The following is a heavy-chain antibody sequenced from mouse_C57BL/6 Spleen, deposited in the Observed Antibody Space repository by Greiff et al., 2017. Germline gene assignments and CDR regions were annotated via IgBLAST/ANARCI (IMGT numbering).Heavy chain of an antibody. D-gene: IGHD4-1*01. CDR1: GYAFSSSW. CDR3: ARWRWDEGYAMDY. J-gene: IGHJ4*01. V-gene: IGHV1-82*01. Sequence: QVQLQQSGPELVKPGASVKISCKASGYAFSSSWMNWVKQRPGKGLEWIGRIYPGDGDTNYNGKFKGKATLTADKSSSTAYMQLSSLTSEDSAVYFCARWRWDEGYAMDYWGQGTSVTVSS. CDR2: IYPGDGDT.